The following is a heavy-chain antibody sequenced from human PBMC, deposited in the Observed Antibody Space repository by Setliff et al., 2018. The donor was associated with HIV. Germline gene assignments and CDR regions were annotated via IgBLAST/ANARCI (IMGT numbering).Heavy chain of an antibody. D-gene: IGHD6-19*01. CDR1: GFSFSNYA. J-gene: IGHJ4*02. V-gene: IGHV3-21*01. CDR2: INSAERT. Sequence: PGGSLRLSCAASGFSFSNYAMTWVRQAPGKGLEWVSTINSAERTFYADSVKGRFTISRDNAKNSLYLQMNSLRAEDTAVYYCARDLRYSSDPRPLSWGQGTLVTVSS. CDR3: ARDLRYSSDPRPLS.